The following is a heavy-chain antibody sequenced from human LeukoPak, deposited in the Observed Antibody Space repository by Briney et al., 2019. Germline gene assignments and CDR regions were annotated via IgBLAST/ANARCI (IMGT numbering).Heavy chain of an antibody. CDR3: ARVGYSSGWYGVNAFDI. V-gene: IGHV4-59*12. CDR2: IYYSGST. J-gene: IGHJ3*02. D-gene: IGHD6-19*01. CDR1: GGSISSYY. Sequence: SETLSLTCTVSGGSISSYYWSWIRQPPGKGLEWIGYIYYSGSTNYNPSLKSRVTISVDTSKNQFSLKLSSVTAADTAVYYCARVGYSSGWYGVNAFDIWGQGTMVTVSS.